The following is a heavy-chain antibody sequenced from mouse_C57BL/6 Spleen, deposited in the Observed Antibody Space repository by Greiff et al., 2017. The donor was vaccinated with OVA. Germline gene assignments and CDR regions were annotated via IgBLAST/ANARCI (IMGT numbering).Heavy chain of an antibody. D-gene: IGHD1-1*01. Sequence: QVQLQQSGAELARPGASVKLSCKASGYTFPSSGISWVKQRTGQGLEWIGEISPRNGNTYYTSKFKGKAPLTADKSASTEDRGLRSLSSEDSAGYFWVRDTAWFAYWGQGTLVTVSA. CDR2: ISPRNGNT. CDR3: VRDTAWFAY. J-gene: IGHJ3*01. CDR1: GYTFPSSG. V-gene: IGHV1-81*01.